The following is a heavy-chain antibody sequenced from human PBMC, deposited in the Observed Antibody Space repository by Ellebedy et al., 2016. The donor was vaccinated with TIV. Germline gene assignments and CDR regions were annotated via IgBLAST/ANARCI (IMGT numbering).Heavy chain of an antibody. CDR1: GGSISSGDYY. Sequence: SETLSLXXTVSGGSISSGDYYWSWIRQPPGKGLEWIGYIYYSGSTYYNPSLKSRVTISVDTSKNQFSLKLSSVTAADTAVYYCARESLDYYDSSGDGYWGQGTLVTVSS. CDR3: ARESLDYYDSSGDGY. V-gene: IGHV4-30-4*01. D-gene: IGHD3-22*01. CDR2: IYYSGST. J-gene: IGHJ4*02.